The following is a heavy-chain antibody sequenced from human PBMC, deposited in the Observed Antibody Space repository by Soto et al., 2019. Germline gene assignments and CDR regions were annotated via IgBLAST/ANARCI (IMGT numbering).Heavy chain of an antibody. CDR3: AKGYCSGGSCYGFDY. V-gene: IGHV4-61*01. J-gene: IGHJ4*02. Sequence: SETLSLTCTVSGGPVSSGSYYWSWIRQPPGKGLEWIGYIYYSGSTNYNPSLKTRLTISLDTSKNQFSLKLSSVTAADTAVYYCAKGYCSGGSCYGFDYWGQGTLVTVSS. CDR2: IYYSGST. CDR1: GGPVSSGSYY. D-gene: IGHD2-15*01.